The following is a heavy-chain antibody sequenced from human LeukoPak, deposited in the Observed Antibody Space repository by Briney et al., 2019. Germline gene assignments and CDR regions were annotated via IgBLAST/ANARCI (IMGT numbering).Heavy chain of an antibody. CDR3: VKDRYQSSGYRALDH. D-gene: IGHD3-22*01. CDR1: GFTFSNYA. V-gene: IGHV3-23*01. J-gene: IGHJ4*02. CDR2: ISHNGGSP. Sequence: GGSLTLSCAASGFTFSNYAMSWVRQAPGKGLEWVSDISHNGGSPYYADSVKGRFTISRDNSKNTLYLHVNNLRAEDTAVYYCVKDRYQSSGYRALDHWGQGTLVTVSS.